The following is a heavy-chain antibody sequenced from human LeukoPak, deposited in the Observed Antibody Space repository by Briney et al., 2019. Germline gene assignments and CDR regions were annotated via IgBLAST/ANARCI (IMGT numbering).Heavy chain of an antibody. D-gene: IGHD6-6*01. V-gene: IGHV5-51*01. CDR2: IYPGDSDT. CDR1: GYTFASYW. J-gene: IGHJ5*02. CDR3: ARRSTSSEWFDP. Sequence: ESLKISCKGSGYTFASYWIAWVRQMPGKGLEWMGVIYPGDSDTRYSPSFQGQVTISADKTISTAYLQWSSLKASDTAIYYCARRSTSSEWFDPWGQGTLVTVSS.